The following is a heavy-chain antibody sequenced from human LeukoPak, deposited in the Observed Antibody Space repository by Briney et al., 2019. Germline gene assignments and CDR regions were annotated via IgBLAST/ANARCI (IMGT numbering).Heavy chain of an antibody. D-gene: IGHD4-11*01. CDR2: INPSGGST. Sequence: ASVKVSCKASGYTFTSYYMHWVRQAPGQGLEWMGIINPSGGSTSYAQKFQGRVTMTRDMSTSTVYMELSNLRSEDAAVYCCARMYSNYVFDYWGQGTLVTASS. CDR1: GYTFTSYY. CDR3: ARMYSNYVFDY. J-gene: IGHJ4*02. V-gene: IGHV1-46*01.